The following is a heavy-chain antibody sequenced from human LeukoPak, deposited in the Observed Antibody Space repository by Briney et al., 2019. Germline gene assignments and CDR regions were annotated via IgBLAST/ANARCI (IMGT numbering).Heavy chain of an antibody. Sequence: SETLSLTCIVSGGSVYTSDYYWGWVRQPPGKGPEWIGDIFYTGKTNYNPSLKSRVSISIDTSKNQFSLKLTSVTAADTAVYYCARVFDSWGQGTLVTASS. V-gene: IGHV4-39*07. CDR1: GGSVYTSDYY. J-gene: IGHJ4*02. CDR3: ARVFDS. CDR2: IFYTGKT.